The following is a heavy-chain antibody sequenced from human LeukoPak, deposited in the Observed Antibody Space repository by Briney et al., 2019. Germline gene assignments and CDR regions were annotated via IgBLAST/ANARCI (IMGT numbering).Heavy chain of an antibody. Sequence: ASVTVSCKASGYTFTSYDINWVRQATGQGLEWMGWMNPNSGNTGCAQKFQGRVTMTRNTSISTAYMELSSLRSEDTAVYYCARAFSLLIAGAFDPWGQGTLVTVSS. D-gene: IGHD6-19*01. CDR3: ARAFSLLIAGAFDP. J-gene: IGHJ5*02. CDR1: GYTFTSYD. V-gene: IGHV1-8*01. CDR2: MNPNSGNT.